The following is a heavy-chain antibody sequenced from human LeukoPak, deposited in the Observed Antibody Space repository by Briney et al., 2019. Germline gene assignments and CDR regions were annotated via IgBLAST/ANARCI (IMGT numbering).Heavy chain of an antibody. CDR3: ARAPYGDAPGWFDP. V-gene: IGHV1-69*04. CDR2: IIPIFGIA. D-gene: IGHD4-17*01. Sequence: SVKVSCKASGGTFSSYAISWVRQAPGQGLEWMGRIIPIFGIANYAQKFQGRVTITADKTTSTAYMELSSLRSEDTAVYYCARAPYGDAPGWFDPWGQGTLVTVSS. CDR1: GGTFSSYA. J-gene: IGHJ5*02.